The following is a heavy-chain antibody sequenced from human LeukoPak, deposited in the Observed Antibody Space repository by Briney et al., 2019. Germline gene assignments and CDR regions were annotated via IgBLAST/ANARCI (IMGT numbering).Heavy chain of an antibody. CDR3: ASAGPLYYYDSSGYYDWFDP. CDR1: GGSISSGDYY. V-gene: IGHV4-30-4*01. J-gene: IGHJ5*02. CDR2: IYYSGST. D-gene: IGHD3-22*01. Sequence: SETLSLTCTVSGGSISSGDYYRSWIRQPPGKGLEWIGYIYYSGSTYYNPSLKSRVTISVDTSKNQFSLKLSSVTAADTAVYYCASAGPLYYYDSSGYYDWFDPWGQGTLVTVSS.